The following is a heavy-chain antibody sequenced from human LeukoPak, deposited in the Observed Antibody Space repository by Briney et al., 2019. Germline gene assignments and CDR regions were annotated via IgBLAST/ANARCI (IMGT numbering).Heavy chain of an antibody. CDR2: IGTAGDT. V-gene: IGHV3-13*01. CDR1: GFTFSSYD. D-gene: IGHD3-10*01. CDR3: ARGATITMVRGATGGMDV. J-gene: IGHJ6*02. Sequence: GGSLRLSCAASGFTFSSYDMHWVRQATGKGLEWVSAIGTAGDTYYPGSVKGRFTISRENAKNSLYLQMNSLRAGDTAVYYCARGATITMVRGATGGMDVWGQGTTVTVSS.